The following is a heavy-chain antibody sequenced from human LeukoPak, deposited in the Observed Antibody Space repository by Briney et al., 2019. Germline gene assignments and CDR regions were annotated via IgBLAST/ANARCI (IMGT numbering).Heavy chain of an antibody. V-gene: IGHV3-48*01. CDR2: ITSDSGTI. J-gene: IGHJ4*02. D-gene: IGHD1-1*01. CDR1: GFTFSIYT. CDR3: VRDLDSVAFF. Sequence: GGSLRLSCAASGFTFSIYTMNWVRQAPGKGLEWVSYITSDSGTIYYADSVKGRFTISRDNAKNSLYLQMNSLRVEDTAAYYCVRDLDSVAFFWGQGTLVTVSS.